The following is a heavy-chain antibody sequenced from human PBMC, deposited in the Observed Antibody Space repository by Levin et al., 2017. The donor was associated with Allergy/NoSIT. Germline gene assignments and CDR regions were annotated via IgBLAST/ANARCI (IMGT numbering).Heavy chain of an antibody. D-gene: IGHD3-16*02. J-gene: IGHJ6*02. CDR2: IKQDGSET. CDR3: AREEGWGYHYGMDV. Sequence: GGSLRLSCAASGFTFTSFWMTWVRQAPGKGLEWVANIKQDGSETYYVDSVKGRFTISRDNAKNTVYLQMNSLRVDDTAVYYCAREEGWGYHYGMDVWGQGTTVTVSS. V-gene: IGHV3-7*01. CDR1: GFTFTSFW.